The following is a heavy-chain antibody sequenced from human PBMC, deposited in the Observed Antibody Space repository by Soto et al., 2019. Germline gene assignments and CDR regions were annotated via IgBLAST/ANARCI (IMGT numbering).Heavy chain of an antibody. D-gene: IGHD3-22*01. Sequence: TLSLPFTVSGGSISSGGYYWSWIRQHPGKGLEWIGYIYYSGSTYYNPSLKSRVTISVDTSKNQFSLKLSSVTAADTAVYYCARLGRYYQAFDSWGQGTLVTVSS. J-gene: IGHJ4*02. CDR2: IYYSGST. CDR1: GGSISSGGYY. CDR3: ARLGRYYQAFDS. V-gene: IGHV4-31*03.